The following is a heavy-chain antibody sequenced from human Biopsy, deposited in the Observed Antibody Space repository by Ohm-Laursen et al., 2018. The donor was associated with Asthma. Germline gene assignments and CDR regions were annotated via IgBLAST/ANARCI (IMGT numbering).Heavy chain of an antibody. CDR2: INHSGST. Sequence: TLSLTCAVYGGSFSGYYWSWIRQPPGKGLEWIGEINHSGSTNYNPSLKSRVTISVDTSKNQFSLKLSSVTAADTAVYYCARITNDRIVAAGRYYYYGMDVWGQGTTVTVSS. CDR1: GGSFSGYY. CDR3: ARITNDRIVAAGRYYYYGMDV. J-gene: IGHJ6*02. D-gene: IGHD6-13*01. V-gene: IGHV4-34*01.